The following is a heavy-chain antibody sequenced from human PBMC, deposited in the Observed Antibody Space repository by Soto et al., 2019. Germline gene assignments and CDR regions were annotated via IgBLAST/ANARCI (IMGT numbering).Heavy chain of an antibody. CDR3: GRDGVVVVADAFAI. J-gene: IGHJ3*02. D-gene: IGHD2-15*01. CDR1: GYTFTSYG. CDR2: ISAYNGNT. Sequence: QVQLVQSGAEVKKPGASVKVSCKASGYTFTSYGISWVRQAPGQGLEWMGWISAYNGNTNYAQKLQGIVTMTTDTPTRTAYMELRSLRCDAAAVYYCGRDGVVVVADAFAIWGQGTMFTVSS. V-gene: IGHV1-18*01.